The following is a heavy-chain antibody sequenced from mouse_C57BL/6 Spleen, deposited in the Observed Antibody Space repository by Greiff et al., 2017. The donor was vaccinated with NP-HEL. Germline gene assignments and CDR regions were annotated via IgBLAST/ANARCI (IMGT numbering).Heavy chain of an antibody. Sequence: QVQLQQPGAELVKPGASVTLSCTASGYTFTSYWVQWVKQRPGRGLEWIVEIDPSDSYTNYNPKFKGKAPLTVDTSSSTAYVQVSSLTSEDSAVYDSARGKLDYWGQGTTLTVSS. CDR1: GYTFTSYW. CDR2: IDPSDSYT. J-gene: IGHJ2*01. D-gene: IGHD4-1*01. V-gene: IGHV1-50*01. CDR3: ARGKLDY.